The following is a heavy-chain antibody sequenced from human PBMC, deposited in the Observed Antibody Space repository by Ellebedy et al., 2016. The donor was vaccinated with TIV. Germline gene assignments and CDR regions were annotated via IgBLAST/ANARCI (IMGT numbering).Heavy chain of an antibody. CDR1: GFTFSSYS. Sequence: GESLKISXAASGFTFSSYSMNWVRQAPGKGLEWVSAISGSGGSTYYAESVKGRFTISRDNSKNTLYLQMNSLRAEDTAVYYCARDGDYYDSSGYGDYWGQGTLVTVSS. CDR3: ARDGDYYDSSGYGDY. CDR2: ISGSGGST. D-gene: IGHD3-22*01. J-gene: IGHJ4*02. V-gene: IGHV3-23*01.